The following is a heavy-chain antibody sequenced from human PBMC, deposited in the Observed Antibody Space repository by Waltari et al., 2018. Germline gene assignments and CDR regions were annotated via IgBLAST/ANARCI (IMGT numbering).Heavy chain of an antibody. Sequence: QLQLQESGPGLVKPSETLSLTCTVSGGSISSSSYYWGWIRQPPGKGLEWIGSIYYSGSTYYNPSLKSRVTISVDTSKNQFSLKLSSVTAADTVVYYCARHDIVGATHYWGQGTLVTVSS. D-gene: IGHD1-26*01. CDR2: IYYSGST. J-gene: IGHJ4*02. CDR3: ARHDIVGATHY. V-gene: IGHV4-39*01. CDR1: GGSISSSSYY.